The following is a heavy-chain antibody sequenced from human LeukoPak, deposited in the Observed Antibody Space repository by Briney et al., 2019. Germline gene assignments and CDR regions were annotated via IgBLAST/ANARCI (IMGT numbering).Heavy chain of an antibody. V-gene: IGHV1-2*02. Sequence: ASVKVSCKASGYTFTGYYMHWVRQALGQGLEWMGWINPNSGGTNYAQKFQGRVTMTRDTSISTAYMELSRLRSDDTAVYYCARDRRFLEWLPQADAYYYGMDVWGQGTTVTVSS. CDR1: GYTFTGYY. CDR2: INPNSGGT. CDR3: ARDRRFLEWLPQADAYYYGMDV. D-gene: IGHD3-3*01. J-gene: IGHJ6*02.